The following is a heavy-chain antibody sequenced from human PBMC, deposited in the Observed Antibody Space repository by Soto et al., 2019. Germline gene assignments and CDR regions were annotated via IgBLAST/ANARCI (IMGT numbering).Heavy chain of an antibody. Sequence: QVHLVRSGAEEKKPGASVKVSCKASGYTFTSYAMHWVRQAPGQRLEWMGWINAGNGNTKYSQKFQGRVTITRDTSASTAYMELSSLRSEDTAVYYCAGEKVERRGPRFASWFDSWGQGTLVTVS. V-gene: IGHV1-3*05. CDR3: AGEKVERRGPRFASWFDS. CDR2: INAGNGNT. D-gene: IGHD1-1*01. CDR1: GYTFTSYA. J-gene: IGHJ5*01.